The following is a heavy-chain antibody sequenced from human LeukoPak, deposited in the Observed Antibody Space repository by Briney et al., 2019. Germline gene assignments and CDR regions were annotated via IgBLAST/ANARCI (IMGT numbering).Heavy chain of an antibody. Sequence: SETLFLTCTVSGGSISSGDHYWSWIRQPPGKGLEWIGYIYYSGSTYYNPSLKSRVTISVDTSKNQFSLKLSSVTAADTAVYYCASGGFGATTWFDPWGQGTLVTVSS. CDR2: IYYSGST. CDR1: GGSISSGDHY. V-gene: IGHV4-30-4*01. D-gene: IGHD3-10*01. J-gene: IGHJ5*02. CDR3: ASGGFGATTWFDP.